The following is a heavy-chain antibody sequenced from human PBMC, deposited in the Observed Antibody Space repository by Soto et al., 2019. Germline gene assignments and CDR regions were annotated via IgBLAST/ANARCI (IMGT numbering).Heavy chain of an antibody. CDR2: ISYDGGTT. CDR1: GFTFSSYG. V-gene: IGHV3-30*03. Sequence: GGSLRLSCAASGFTFSSYGMHWVRQAPGKGLEWVAVISYDGGTTNYADSVKGRFTISRDNAKNTLYLQMNSLRAEDTAVYYCVRGGKGFDYWGQGTLVTVSS. J-gene: IGHJ4*02. CDR3: VRGGKGFDY. D-gene: IGHD2-15*01.